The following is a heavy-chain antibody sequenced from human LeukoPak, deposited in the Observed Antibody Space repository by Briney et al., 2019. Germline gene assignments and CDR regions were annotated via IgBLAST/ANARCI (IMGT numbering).Heavy chain of an antibody. J-gene: IGHJ5*02. V-gene: IGHV1-46*01. D-gene: IGHD2-15*01. Sequence: ASVKVSCKASGYTFTSYYMHWVRQAPEQGLEWMGIINPSGGSTSYAQKFQGRVTMTRDTSTSTVYMELSSLRSEDTAVYYCARDLRNPRISSWFDPWGQGTLVTVSS. CDR1: GYTFTSYY. CDR3: ARDLRNPRISSWFDP. CDR2: INPSGGST.